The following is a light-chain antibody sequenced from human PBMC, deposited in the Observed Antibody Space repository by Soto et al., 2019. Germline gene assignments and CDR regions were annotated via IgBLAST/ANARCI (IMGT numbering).Light chain of an antibody. Sequence: QRVLTHPASVTGADGQSLTISCTGTSSDVGYYDYVSWYQQHPGKAPKLMIYDVTNRPSGVSNRFSGSKSGNTASLTISGLQGDDEADYYCSSFTSSSVDVFGAGTKVTVL. J-gene: IGLJ1*01. CDR2: DVT. CDR1: SSDVGYYDY. CDR3: SSFTSSSVDV. V-gene: IGLV2-14*01.